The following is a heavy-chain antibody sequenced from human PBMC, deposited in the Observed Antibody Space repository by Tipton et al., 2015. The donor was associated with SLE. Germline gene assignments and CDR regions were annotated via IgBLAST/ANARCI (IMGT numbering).Heavy chain of an antibody. V-gene: IGHV3-64*01. CDR3: ARRSSSNCYDY. CDR1: GFTFSSYW. D-gene: IGHD2-2*01. Sequence: GSLRLSCAASGFTFSSYWMSWVRQAPGKALEYVSAISTTGGSTYYANSVKGRFTISRDNSKNTLNLQMGSLRGEDTAVYYCARRSSSNCYDYWGQGTLVTVSS. J-gene: IGHJ4*02. CDR2: ISTTGGST.